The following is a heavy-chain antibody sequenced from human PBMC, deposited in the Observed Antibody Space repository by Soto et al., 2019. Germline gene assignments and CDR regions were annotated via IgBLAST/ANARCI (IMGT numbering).Heavy chain of an antibody. V-gene: IGHV1-8*01. Sequence: ASVKVSCKASGYTFTSYDINWVRQATGQGLEWMGWMNPNSGNTGYAQKFQGRATMTRNTSISTAYMELSSLRSEDTAVYYCASRLHYYYGMDVWGQGTTVTVSS. CDR2: MNPNSGNT. CDR3: ASRLHYYYGMDV. CDR1: GYTFTSYD. J-gene: IGHJ6*02.